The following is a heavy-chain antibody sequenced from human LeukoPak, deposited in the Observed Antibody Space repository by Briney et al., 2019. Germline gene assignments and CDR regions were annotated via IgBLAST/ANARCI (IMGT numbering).Heavy chain of an antibody. CDR1: GYTFTSYG. Sequence: ASVKVSCKASGYTFTSYGISWVRQAPGQGLEWMGWISAYNGNTNYAQKLQGRVTMTTDTSTSTAYMELRSLRSDDTAVYYCARAGYCSGGSCRVTTPFDYWGQGTLVTVSS. CDR2: ISAYNGNT. CDR3: ARAGYCSGGSCRVTTPFDY. J-gene: IGHJ4*02. D-gene: IGHD2-15*01. V-gene: IGHV1-18*01.